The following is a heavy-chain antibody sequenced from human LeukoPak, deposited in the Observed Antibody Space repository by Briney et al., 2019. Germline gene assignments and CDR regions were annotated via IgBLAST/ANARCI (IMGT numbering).Heavy chain of an antibody. CDR2: IGEIISGT. CDR3: ARASSSSRPYYFDY. J-gene: IGHJ4*02. V-gene: IGHV3-23*01. D-gene: IGHD6-6*01. CDR1: GFTFSSYD. Sequence: PGGSLRLSCTASGFTFSSYDMSWVRQAPGKALEWVSSIGEIISGTYYADSVKGRFTISRDTSKNTLYLQMNSLRAEDTAIYYCARASSSSRPYYFDYWGQGTLVTVSS.